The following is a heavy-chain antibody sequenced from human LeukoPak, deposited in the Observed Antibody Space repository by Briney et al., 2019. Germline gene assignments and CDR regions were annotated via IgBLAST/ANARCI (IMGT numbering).Heavy chain of an antibody. V-gene: IGHV3-9*01. CDR1: GFPFYESV. J-gene: IGHJ3*02. D-gene: IGHD6-19*01. CDR2: ISWDSKSI. CDR3: AKAGAAPGAFDI. Sequence: GRSLRLSCAASGFPFYESVMHWVRQAPGGGLEWVSGISWDSKSIIYADSLKGRFTISRDNAKNSLYLQMNSLRAEDTALYYCAKAGAAPGAFDIWGRGTVVTVSS.